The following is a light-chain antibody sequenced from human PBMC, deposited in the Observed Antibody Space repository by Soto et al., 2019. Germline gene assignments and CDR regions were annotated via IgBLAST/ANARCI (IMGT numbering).Light chain of an antibody. J-gene: IGKJ4*01. CDR1: QGISSR. CDR2: AAS. CDR3: QQSNSFPLT. Sequence: DIPMTQSPSSASASVGDRVTITCRASQGISSRLAWYQQKPGKAPNLLIYAASSLQSGVPSRFSGSGSETDFTLTIGSLQPEDFATYYCQQSNSFPLTFGGGTKVEIK. V-gene: IGKV1-12*01.